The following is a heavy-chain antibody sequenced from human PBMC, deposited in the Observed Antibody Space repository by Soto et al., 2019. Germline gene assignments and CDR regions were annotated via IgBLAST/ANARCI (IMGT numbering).Heavy chain of an antibody. CDR2: IIPIFGTA. CDR1: GGTFSSYA. Sequence: QVQLVQSGAEVKKPRSSVKVSCKASGGTFSSYAISWVRQAPGQGLEWMGGIIPIFGTANYAQKFQGRVTITADESTSTAYMELSSLRSEDTAVYYCARGGENYYGSGSYSVYWGQGTLVTVSS. V-gene: IGHV1-69*01. CDR3: ARGGENYYGSGSYSVY. D-gene: IGHD3-10*01. J-gene: IGHJ4*02.